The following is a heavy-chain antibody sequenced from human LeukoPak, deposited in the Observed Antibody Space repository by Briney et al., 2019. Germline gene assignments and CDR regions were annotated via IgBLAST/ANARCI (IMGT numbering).Heavy chain of an antibody. J-gene: IGHJ4*02. CDR3: AKPGVAATGDY. V-gene: IGHV3-30*18. CDR2: ISYDGSNK. D-gene: IGHD2-15*01. Sequence: GGSLRLSCAASGFTFSSYGMHWVRQAPGKGLEWVAVISYDGSNKYYADSVKGRFTISRDNSKNTLYLQMNSLRAEDTAVYCCAKPGVAATGDYWGQGTLVTVSS. CDR1: GFTFSSYG.